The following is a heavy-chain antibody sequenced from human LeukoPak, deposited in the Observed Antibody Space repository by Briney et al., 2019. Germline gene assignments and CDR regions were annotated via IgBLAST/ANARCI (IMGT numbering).Heavy chain of an antibody. J-gene: IGHJ4*02. CDR3: ARLGYSSSSAYYFDY. D-gene: IGHD6-6*01. V-gene: IGHV1-69*05. CDR1: GGTFSSYA. Sequence: SVKVSCKASGGTFSSYAFSWGRQAPGQGLEWMGGTIPIFGTANYAQKFQGRVTITTDESTSTAYMELSSLRSEDTAVYYCARLGYSSSSAYYFDYWGQGTLVTVSS. CDR2: TIPIFGTA.